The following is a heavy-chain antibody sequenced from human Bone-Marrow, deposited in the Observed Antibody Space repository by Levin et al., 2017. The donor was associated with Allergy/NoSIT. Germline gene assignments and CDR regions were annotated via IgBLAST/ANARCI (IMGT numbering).Heavy chain of an antibody. CDR3: ARVADYSSSWYVGMWDHNPYYFDY. Sequence: GGSLRLSCAASGFTVSSNYMSWVRQAPGKGLEWVSVIYSGGSTYYADSVKGRFTISRDNSKNTLYLQMNSLRAEDTAVYYCARVADYSSSWYVGMWDHNPYYFDYWGQGTLVTVSS. V-gene: IGHV3-53*01. D-gene: IGHD6-13*01. J-gene: IGHJ4*02. CDR2: IYSGGST. CDR1: GFTVSSNY.